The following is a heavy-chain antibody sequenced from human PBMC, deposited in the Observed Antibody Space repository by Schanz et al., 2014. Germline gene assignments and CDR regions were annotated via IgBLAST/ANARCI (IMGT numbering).Heavy chain of an antibody. CDR1: GFTFSDYS. CDR3: AKGRFGELSAFDI. J-gene: IGHJ3*02. CDR2: ISGSSRTI. D-gene: IGHD3-10*01. Sequence: EVQLVESGGGWVQPGGSLRLSCAASGFTFSDYSMNWVRQAPGKGPEWVSYISGSSRTIYYADSMKGRFTMSRDNAKNSVFLQMNSLRAEDTAVYYCAKGRFGELSAFDIWGQGTMVTVSS. V-gene: IGHV3-48*01.